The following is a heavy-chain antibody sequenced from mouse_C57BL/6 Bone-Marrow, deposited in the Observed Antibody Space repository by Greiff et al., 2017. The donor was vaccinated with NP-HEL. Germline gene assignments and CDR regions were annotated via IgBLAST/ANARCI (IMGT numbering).Heavy chain of an antibody. V-gene: IGHV1-81*01. CDR1: GYTFTSYG. D-gene: IGHD2-2*01. CDR2: IYPRSGNT. J-gene: IGHJ2*01. CDR3: ARGGYPPPY. Sequence: VKLQESGAELARPGASVKLSCKASGYTFTSYGISWVKQRPGQGLEWIGEIYPRSGNTYYNEKFKGKATLTADKSSSTAYMELRSLTSEDSAVYFCARGGYPPPYWGQGTTLTVSS.